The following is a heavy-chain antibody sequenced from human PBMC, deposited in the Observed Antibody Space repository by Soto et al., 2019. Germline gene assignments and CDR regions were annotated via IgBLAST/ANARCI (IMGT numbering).Heavy chain of an antibody. CDR1: GYTFTTFA. V-gene: IGHV1-3*04. Sequence: ASVKVSCKASGYTFTTFAMHWVRQAPGQRLEWMGWINTGNGNTKYSQNFQGRVTITRDTSASTVYMEQSSLRSEDTAVYYCARARTGSPTEYFEYWGQGTLVTVSS. J-gene: IGHJ1*01. CDR2: INTGNGNT. CDR3: ARARTGSPTEYFEY. D-gene: IGHD1-26*01.